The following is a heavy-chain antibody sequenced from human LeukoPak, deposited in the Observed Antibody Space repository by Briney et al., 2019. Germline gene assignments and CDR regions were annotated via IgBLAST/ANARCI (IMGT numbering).Heavy chain of an antibody. J-gene: IGHJ4*02. Sequence: PGGSLRLSGAASGFTFSTYWMSWVRQAPGKGLEWVANIKQDGSEKNYVDSVKGRFTISRDNAENSLYLQMNSLRAEDTALYYCARGGEYQLPYRYWGQGTLVTVSS. D-gene: IGHD2-2*02. V-gene: IGHV3-7*01. CDR2: IKQDGSEK. CDR3: ARGGEYQLPYRY. CDR1: GFTFSTYW.